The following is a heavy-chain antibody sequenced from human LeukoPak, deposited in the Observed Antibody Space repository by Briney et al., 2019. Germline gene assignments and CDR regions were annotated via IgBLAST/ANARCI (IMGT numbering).Heavy chain of an antibody. V-gene: IGHV3-33*01. D-gene: IGHD3-10*01. J-gene: IGHJ6*02. Sequence: GGSLRLSCAASGFTFSSYGMHWVRQAPGKGLEWVAVIWYDGSNKYYADSVKGRFTISRDNSKNTLYLQMNSLRAEDTAVYYCATAMVRDHYYYYYGMDVWGQGTTVTVSS. CDR1: GFTFSSYG. CDR2: IWYDGSNK. CDR3: ATAMVRDHYYYYYGMDV.